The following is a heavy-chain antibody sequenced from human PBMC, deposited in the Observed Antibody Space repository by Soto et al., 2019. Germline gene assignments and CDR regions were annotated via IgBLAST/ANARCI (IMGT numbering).Heavy chain of an antibody. J-gene: IGHJ3*02. CDR1: GFTFNSYA. D-gene: IGHD4-4*01. CDR3: AKGNDYSIFDAFDI. CDR2: ISGSGGST. Sequence: GGSLRLSCAASGFTFNSYAMNWVRQAPGKGLEWVLGISGSGGSTYYADSVKGRFTISRDNSKNTLYLQMNSLRSEDTAIYYCAKGNDYSIFDAFDIWGQGTTVTVSS. V-gene: IGHV3-23*01.